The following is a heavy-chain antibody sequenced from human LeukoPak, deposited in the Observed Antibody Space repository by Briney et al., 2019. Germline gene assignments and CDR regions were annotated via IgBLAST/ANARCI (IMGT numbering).Heavy chain of an antibody. CDR2: IYPSGTT. V-gene: IGHV4-4*07. Sequence: SETLSLTCTVSGYSIGSHYWSWIRQPAGKGLEWIGRIYPSGTTNYNPSLKSRVTISIDTSKNQFSLKLSSVTAADTAVYYCARDPFDFWSGSILDWGQGTLVTVSS. J-gene: IGHJ4*02. D-gene: IGHD3-3*01. CDR3: ARDPFDFWSGSILD. CDR1: GYSIGSHY.